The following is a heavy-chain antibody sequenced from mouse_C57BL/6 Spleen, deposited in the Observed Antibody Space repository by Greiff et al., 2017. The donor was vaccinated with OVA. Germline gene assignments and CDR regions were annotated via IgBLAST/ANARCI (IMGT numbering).Heavy chain of an antibody. D-gene: IGHD2-3*01. CDR1: GFTFSDYG. Sequence: EVQLVESGGGLVKPGGSLKLSCAASGFTFSDYGMHWVRQAPEKGLEWVAYISSGSSTIYYADTVKGRFTISRDNATNTLFLQMTSLRSEDTAMYYCARGYDGYFRYAMDYWGQGTSVTVSS. V-gene: IGHV5-17*01. J-gene: IGHJ4*01. CDR3: ARGYDGYFRYAMDY. CDR2: ISSGSSTI.